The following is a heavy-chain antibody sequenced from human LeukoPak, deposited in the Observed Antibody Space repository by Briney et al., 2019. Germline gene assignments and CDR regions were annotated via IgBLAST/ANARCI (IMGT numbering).Heavy chain of an antibody. D-gene: IGHD1-26*01. V-gene: IGHV4-39*01. CDR2: IYYSGST. J-gene: IGHJ4*02. CDR1: CGSISSSSYY. CDR3: ARLPLGAPTPFIDY. Sequence: PAETLSLTCTVCCGSISSSSYYWGWTRQPPVKGLELIGSIYYSGSTYYNPSLKMRITISLDTPNNQFSLKRTSVTSADTSLYYSARLPLGAPTPFIDYWGQGTLVTVSS.